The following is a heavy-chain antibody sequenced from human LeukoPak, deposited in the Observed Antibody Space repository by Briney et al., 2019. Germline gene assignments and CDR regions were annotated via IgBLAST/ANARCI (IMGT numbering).Heavy chain of an antibody. V-gene: IGHV3-7*01. CDR1: GFTFSSYA. CDR3: ARSERIQPYFDY. CDR2: IKQDGSEK. J-gene: IGHJ4*02. Sequence: GGSLRLSCAASGFTFSSYALSWVRQAPGKGLEWVANIKQDGSEKYYVDSVKGRFTISRDNAKNSLYLQMNSLRAEDTAVYYCARSERIQPYFDYWGQGTLVTASS. D-gene: IGHD5-18*01.